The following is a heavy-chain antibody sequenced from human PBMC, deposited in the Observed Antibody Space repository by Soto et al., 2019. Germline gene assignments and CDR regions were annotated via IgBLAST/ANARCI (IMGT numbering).Heavy chain of an antibody. Sequence: ASVKVSCKASGGTFSSYAISWVRQAPGQGLEWMGGIIPIFGTANYAQKFQGRVTITADESTSTAYMELSSLRSEDTAEYYCAGEERTTLDYYNYGMNVWAQGPRVTVSS. V-gene: IGHV1-69*13. D-gene: IGHD4-17*01. CDR2: IIPIFGTA. J-gene: IGHJ6*02. CDR3: AGEERTTLDYYNYGMNV. CDR1: GGTFSSYA.